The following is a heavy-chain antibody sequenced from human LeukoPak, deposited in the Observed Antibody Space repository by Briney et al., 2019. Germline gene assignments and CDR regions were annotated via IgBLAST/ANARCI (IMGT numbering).Heavy chain of an antibody. CDR2: IYYSGST. D-gene: IGHD3-3*01. J-gene: IGHJ4*02. V-gene: IGHV4-59*01. Sequence: SETLSLTCTVSGGSISSYYRSWIRQPPGKGLEWIGYIYYSGSTNYNPSLKSRVTISVDTSKNQFSLKLSSVTAADTAVYYCASSTAADFWSGSSFDYWGQGTLVTVSS. CDR1: GGSISSYY. CDR3: ASSTAADFWSGSSFDY.